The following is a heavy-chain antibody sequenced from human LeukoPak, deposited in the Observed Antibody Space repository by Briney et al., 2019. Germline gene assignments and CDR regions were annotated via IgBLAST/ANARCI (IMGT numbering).Heavy chain of an antibody. J-gene: IGHJ4*02. CDR3: AREPSGSGGYDY. CDR2: ISPNSGGT. D-gene: IGHD3-10*01. V-gene: IGHV1-2*02. Sequence: ASVKVSCKASGFTFSGYYMHWVRQAPGQGLEWMAWISPNSGGTNYVQKFQGRVTVTRDTSISTDYMEISGLTSDDTALYYCAREPSGSGGYDYWGQGALVTASS. CDR1: GFTFSGYY.